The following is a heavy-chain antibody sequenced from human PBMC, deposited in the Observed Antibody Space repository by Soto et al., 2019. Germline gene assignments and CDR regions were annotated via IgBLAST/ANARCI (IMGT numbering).Heavy chain of an antibody. CDR2: ITYDGSNK. CDR1: GFTFSSYA. Sequence: PGGSLRLSCAASGFTFSSYAMSWVRQAPGKGLEWVAVITYDGSNKYYADSVKGRFTISRDNSKNTLYLQMNSLRAEDTAVYYCAKDGYDKDGMDVWGQGTTVTVSS. J-gene: IGHJ6*02. D-gene: IGHD5-12*01. V-gene: IGHV3-30*18. CDR3: AKDGYDKDGMDV.